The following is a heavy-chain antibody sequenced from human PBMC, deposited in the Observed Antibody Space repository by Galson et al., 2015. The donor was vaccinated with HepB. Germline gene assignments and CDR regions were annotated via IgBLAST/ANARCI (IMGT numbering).Heavy chain of an antibody. CDR3: ARDANIVVVPAAILYWFDP. Sequence: SVKVSCKASGYTFTGYYMHWVRQAPGQGLEWMGWINPNSGGTNYAQKFQGRVTMTRDTSISTAYMELSRLRSDDTAVYYCARDANIVVVPAAILYWFDPWGQGTLVTVSS. CDR1: GYTFTGYY. D-gene: IGHD2-2*01. J-gene: IGHJ5*02. V-gene: IGHV1-2*02. CDR2: INPNSGGT.